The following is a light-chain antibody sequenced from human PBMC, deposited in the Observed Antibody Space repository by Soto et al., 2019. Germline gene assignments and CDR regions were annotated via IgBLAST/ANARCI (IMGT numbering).Light chain of an antibody. CDR1: QSISTW. CDR2: GAY. Sequence: EIQMTQSPPTLSASVGDRFTITCVASQSISTWLAWYQQKPGKAPKLLIYGAYTLESGVPSRFSGSGSGTEFTLTISSLQPDDFATFYCQHYNSHSPTFGPGTKVDIK. CDR3: QHYNSHSPT. J-gene: IGKJ1*01. V-gene: IGKV1-5*01.